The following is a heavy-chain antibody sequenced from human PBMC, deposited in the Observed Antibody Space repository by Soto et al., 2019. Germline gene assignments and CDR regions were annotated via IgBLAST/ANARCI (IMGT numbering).Heavy chain of an antibody. CDR2: MSGSSSTT. J-gene: IGHJ4*02. CDR3: AKNQERELPRVIDF. CDR1: GLTFLNYA. D-gene: IGHD1-7*01. Sequence: EVRLLESGGGLVKPGGSLRLSCATSGLTFLNYAMSWVRQAPGGVLAWVSPMSGSSSTTYYADSVRGRFTISRDRSKNTLYLQMSSLRAEDTALYYCAKNQERELPRVIDFWGQGTLVTVSS. V-gene: IGHV3-23*01.